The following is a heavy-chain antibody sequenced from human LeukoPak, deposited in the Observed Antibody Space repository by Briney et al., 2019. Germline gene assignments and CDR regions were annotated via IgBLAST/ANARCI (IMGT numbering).Heavy chain of an antibody. V-gene: IGHV3-21*01. CDR3: ARDAGVFQLEPGLYYYYGMDV. J-gene: IGHJ6*02. CDR1: GFTFRRYS. Sequence: GGSVRLSCAASGFTFRRYSMNWVRQAPAKGLEWVSSISISSSYIYYPDSVQDRLTISRDNAKNSLYLQMNSLRAEDTAVYDCARDAGVFQLEPGLYYYYGMDVWGQGTTVTVSS. CDR2: ISISSSYI. D-gene: IGHD1-1*01.